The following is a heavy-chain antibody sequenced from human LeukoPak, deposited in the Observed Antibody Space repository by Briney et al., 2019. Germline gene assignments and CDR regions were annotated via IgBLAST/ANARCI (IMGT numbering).Heavy chain of an antibody. CDR2: ISAYNGNT. V-gene: IGHV1-18*01. D-gene: IGHD3-10*01. CDR1: GYTFTSYG. J-gene: IGHJ4*02. Sequence: ASVKVSCKASGYTFTSYGISWVRQAPGRGLEWMGWISAYNGNTNYAQKLQGRVTMTTDTSTSTAYMELRSLRSDDTAVYYCARGPFYGSGSYRVDYWGQGTLVTVSS. CDR3: ARGPFYGSGSYRVDY.